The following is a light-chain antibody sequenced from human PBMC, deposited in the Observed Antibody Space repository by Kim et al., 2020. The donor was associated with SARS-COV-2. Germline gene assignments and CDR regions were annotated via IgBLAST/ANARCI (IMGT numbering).Light chain of an antibody. CDR1: ALPKQY. CDR2: KDS. Sequence: VSPGQTARITCSGDALPKQYAYWYQQKPGQAPVLVIYKDSERPSGIPERFSGSSSGTTVTLTISGVRAEDKADYYCQSADSSGTVVFGGGTQLTVL. J-gene: IGLJ2*01. V-gene: IGLV3-25*03. CDR3: QSADSSGTVV.